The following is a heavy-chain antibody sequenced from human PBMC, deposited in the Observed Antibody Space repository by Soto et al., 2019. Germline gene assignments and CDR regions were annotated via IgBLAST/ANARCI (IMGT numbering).Heavy chain of an antibody. V-gene: IGHV4-39*07. CDR3: ARTRGASYYYGMDV. J-gene: IGHJ6*02. D-gene: IGHD1-26*01. CDR2: IYYSGST. CDR1: GGSISSSSYY. Sequence: SETLSLTCTVSGGSISSSSYYWGWIRQPPGKGLEWIGRIYYSGSTYYNPSLKSRVTISVDTSKNQFSLKLSSVTAADTAVYYCARTRGASYYYGMDVWGQGTTVTVSS.